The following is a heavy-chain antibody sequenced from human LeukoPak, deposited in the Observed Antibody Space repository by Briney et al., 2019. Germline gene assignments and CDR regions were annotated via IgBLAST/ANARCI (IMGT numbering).Heavy chain of an antibody. D-gene: IGHD3-22*01. V-gene: IGHV4-59*11. Sequence: PSETLSLTCTVSGGSISSHYWSWIRQPPGKGLEWIGYISYLGSTNYNPSLKSRVTMSVDTSKNQFSLKLSSVTAADTAVYYCARVDYYDSSGFAPDYWGQGTLVTVSS. J-gene: IGHJ4*02. CDR3: ARVDYYDSSGFAPDY. CDR2: ISYLGST. CDR1: GGSISSHY.